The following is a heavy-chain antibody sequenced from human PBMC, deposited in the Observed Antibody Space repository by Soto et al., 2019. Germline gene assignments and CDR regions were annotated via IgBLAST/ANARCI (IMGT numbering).Heavy chain of an antibody. CDR1: GFTFSNAW. V-gene: IGHV3-15*01. J-gene: IGHJ4*02. CDR2: IKSKTDGGTT. D-gene: IGHD3-3*01. CDR3: TTVRVQAETYYDFWSGYYSFDY. Sequence: GGSLRLSCAASGFTFSNAWMSWVRQAPGKGLEWVGRIKSKTDGGTTDYAAPVKGRFTISRDDSKNTLYLQMNSLKTEDTAVYYCTTVRVQAETYYDFWSGYYSFDYWGQGTLVTVSS.